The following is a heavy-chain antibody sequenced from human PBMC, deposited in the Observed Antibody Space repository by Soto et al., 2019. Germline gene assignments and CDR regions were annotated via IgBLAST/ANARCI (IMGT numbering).Heavy chain of an antibody. D-gene: IGHD4-4*01. J-gene: IGHJ4*02. CDR2: IYPGDSDT. CDR1: GYSFTSYW. V-gene: IGHV5-51*01. CDR3: VRTSSNSFDY. Sequence: PGESLKISCKGSGYSFTSYWIAWVRQTPGKGLEWMGIIYPGDSDTRYSPSFQGRVTISADKSISTAYLQWSSLGASDTAIYYCVRTSSNSFDYWGQGTLVTVSS.